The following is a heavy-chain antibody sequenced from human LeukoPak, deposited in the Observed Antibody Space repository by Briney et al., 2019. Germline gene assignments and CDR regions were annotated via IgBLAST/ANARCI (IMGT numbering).Heavy chain of an antibody. CDR2: IYTSGST. Sequence: PSETLSLTCTVSGGSISSSSYYWSWIRQPAGKGLEWIGRIYTSGSTNYNPSLKSRVTISVDTSKNQFSLKLSSVTAADTAVYYCARDPYAIRGNYYYYYMDVWGKGTTVTVSS. CDR1: GGSISSSSYY. CDR3: ARDPYAIRGNYYYYYMDV. J-gene: IGHJ6*03. D-gene: IGHD2-2*02. V-gene: IGHV4-61*02.